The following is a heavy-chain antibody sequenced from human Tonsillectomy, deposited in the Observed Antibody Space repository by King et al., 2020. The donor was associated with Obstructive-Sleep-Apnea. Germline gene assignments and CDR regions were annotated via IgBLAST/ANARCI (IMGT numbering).Heavy chain of an antibody. V-gene: IGHV3-30*18. CDR3: AKDQGRYYGSGRPQSFFYGLDV. CDR2: ISYHGSNK. J-gene: IGHJ6*02. Sequence: QLVQSGGGVVQPGRSLRLSCAASGFTFNSYDMHWVRQAPGKGLEWVAVISYHGSNKYNADSVKGRFTISRDNSKNTLYLQMNSLKAEDTAVYYCAKDQGRYYGSGRPQSFFYGLDVWGQGTTVTVSS. D-gene: IGHD3-10*01. CDR1: GFTFNSYD.